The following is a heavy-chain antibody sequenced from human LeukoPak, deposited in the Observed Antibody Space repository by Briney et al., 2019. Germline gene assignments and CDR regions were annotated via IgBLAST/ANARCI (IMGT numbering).Heavy chain of an antibody. Sequence: GGSLRLSCAASGFTFSSYAMSWVRQAPGKGLEWVSAISGSGGSTYYADSVKGRFTISRDNSKNTLYLQMNSLRAEDTAVYYCARDRSSSHYFDYWGQGTLVTVSS. CDR2: ISGSGGST. CDR3: ARDRSSSHYFDY. D-gene: IGHD6-13*01. CDR1: GFTFSSYA. J-gene: IGHJ4*02. V-gene: IGHV3-23*01.